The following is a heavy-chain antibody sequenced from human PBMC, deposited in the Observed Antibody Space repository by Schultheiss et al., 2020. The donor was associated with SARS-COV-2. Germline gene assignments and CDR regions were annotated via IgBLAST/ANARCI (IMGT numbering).Heavy chain of an antibody. CDR3: ARDRTYCGGDCQGLYYYYGMDV. J-gene: IGHJ6*02. D-gene: IGHD2-21*02. V-gene: IGHV3-9*01. CDR2: ISWNSGSI. Sequence: SLRLSCAASGFTFDDYAMHWVRQAPGKGLEWVSGISWNSGSIGYADSVKGRFTISRDNAKNSLYLQMNSLRAEDTAVYYCARDRTYCGGDCQGLYYYYGMDVWGQGTTVTAP. CDR1: GFTFDDYA.